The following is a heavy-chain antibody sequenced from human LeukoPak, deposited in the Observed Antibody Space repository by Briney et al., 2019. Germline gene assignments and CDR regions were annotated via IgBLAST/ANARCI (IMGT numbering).Heavy chain of an antibody. CDR3: ARDRDGSLAY. CDR2: ISWNSGSI. Sequence: GGSLRLSCAASGFTFDDYAMHWVRQAPGKGLEWVSGISWNSGSIGYADSVKGRFTISRDNAKNSLYLQMNSLRAEDTAVYYCARDRDGSLAYWGQGTLVTVSS. D-gene: IGHD1-26*01. J-gene: IGHJ4*02. V-gene: IGHV3-9*01. CDR1: GFTFDDYA.